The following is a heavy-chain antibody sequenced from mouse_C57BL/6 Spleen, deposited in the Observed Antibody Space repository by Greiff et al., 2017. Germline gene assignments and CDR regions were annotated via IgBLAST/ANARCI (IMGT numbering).Heavy chain of an antibody. J-gene: IGHJ4*01. Sequence: VQLQQSVAELVKPGASVKLSCTASGFNIKNTYMHWVKQRPEQGLEWIGNIDPANGNTKYAPKFQGKATITADTSSNTAYLQLSSLTSEDTAIYYWARYYGSSPYAMDYWGQGTSVTVSS. CDR3: ARYYGSSPYAMDY. V-gene: IGHV14-3*01. D-gene: IGHD1-1*01. CDR1: GFNIKNTY. CDR2: IDPANGNT.